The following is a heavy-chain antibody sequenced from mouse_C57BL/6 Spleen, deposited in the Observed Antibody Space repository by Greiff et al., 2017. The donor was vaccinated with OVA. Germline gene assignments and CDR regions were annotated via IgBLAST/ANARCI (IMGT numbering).Heavy chain of an antibody. V-gene: IGHV1-69*01. CDR1: GYTFTSYW. Sequence: QVQLQQPGAELVMPGASVKLSCKASGYTFTSYWMHWVKQRPGQGLEWIGEIDPSDSYTNYNQKFKGKSTLTVDKSSSTAYMQLSSLTSEDSAVYDCAGGSSPLDYWGKGTTLTVSS. J-gene: IGHJ2*01. D-gene: IGHD1-1*01. CDR2: IDPSDSYT. CDR3: AGGSSPLDY.